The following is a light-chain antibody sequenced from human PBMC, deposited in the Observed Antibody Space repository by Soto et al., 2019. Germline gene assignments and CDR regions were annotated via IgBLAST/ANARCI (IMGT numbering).Light chain of an antibody. V-gene: IGKV4-1*01. CDR3: QPYYSTPFT. CDR1: QNVLYSSNNKNY. CDR2: WAS. J-gene: IGKJ3*01. Sequence: DIVMTQSPDSLAVSLGERATINCKSSQNVLYSSNNKNYLAWYQQKPGQPPKLLIYWASTRESGVPDRFSGSGSGTDFTLTISSLQAEDVAVYYCQPYYSTPFTFGPGTKVDIK.